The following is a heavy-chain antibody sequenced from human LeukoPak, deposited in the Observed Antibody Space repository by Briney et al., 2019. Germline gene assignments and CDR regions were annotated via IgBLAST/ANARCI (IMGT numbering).Heavy chain of an antibody. V-gene: IGHV3-30*02. CDR3: AKDSNYYDSSGYYSGFDY. J-gene: IGHJ4*02. D-gene: IGHD3-22*01. CDR1: GFTFSSYG. CDR2: IRYDGSNK. Sequence: GGSLRLSCAASGFTFSSYGMYWVRQAPGKGLEWVAFIRYDGSNKYYADSVKGRFTISRDNSKNTLYLQMNSLRAEDTAVYYCAKDSNYYDSSGYYSGFDYWGQGTLVTVSS.